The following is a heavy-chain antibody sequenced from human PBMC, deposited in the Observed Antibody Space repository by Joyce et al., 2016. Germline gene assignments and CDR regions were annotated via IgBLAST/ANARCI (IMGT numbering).Heavy chain of an antibody. CDR3: ARGNFGPINFDF. CDR1: GFSFSNYA. CDR2: ISYDEDYK. Sequence: QVQLVESGGGVVQPGRSLRLSCAASGFSFSNYAMHWVRQAPGKGLEWVAVISYDEDYKYYADSVKGRFTISSDKSKNTRYLQLNSLRAEDTGIYYCARGNFGPINFDFWGKGTLVTVSS. J-gene: IGHJ4*02. D-gene: IGHD3/OR15-3a*01. V-gene: IGHV3-30-3*01.